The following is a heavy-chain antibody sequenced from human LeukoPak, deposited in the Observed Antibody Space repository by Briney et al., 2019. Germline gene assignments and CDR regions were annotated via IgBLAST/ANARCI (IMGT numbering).Heavy chain of an antibody. CDR2: INPNSGGT. D-gene: IGHD2-2*01. V-gene: IGHV1-2*02. Sequence: ASVKVSCKASGYTFTGYYMHWVRQAPGQGLEWMAWINPNSGGTYYAQNFHDRITMTRDTSISTAYMELSRLRSDDTTIYYCARANALYCSSTSCLFDYWGQGTLVTVSS. CDR1: GYTFTGYY. CDR3: ARANALYCSSTSCLFDY. J-gene: IGHJ4*02.